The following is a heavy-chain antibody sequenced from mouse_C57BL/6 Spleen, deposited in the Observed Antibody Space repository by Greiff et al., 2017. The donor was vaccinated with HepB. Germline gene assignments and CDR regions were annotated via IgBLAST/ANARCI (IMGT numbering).Heavy chain of an antibody. CDR3: ARGTYYGYYYAMDY. CDR1: GIDFSRYW. V-gene: IGHV4-1*01. D-gene: IGHD2-10*01. J-gene: IGHJ4*01. Sequence: EVMLVESGGGLVQPGGSLKLSCAASGIDFSRYWMSWVRRAPGKGLEWIGEINPDSSTINYAPSLKDKFIISRDNAKNTLYLQMSKVRSEDTALYYCARGTYYGYYYAMDYWGQGTSVTVSS. CDR2: INPDSSTI.